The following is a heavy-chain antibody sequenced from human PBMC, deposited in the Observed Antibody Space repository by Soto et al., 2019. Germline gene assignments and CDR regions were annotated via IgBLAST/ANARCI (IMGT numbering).Heavy chain of an antibody. CDR2: IYYSGST. Sequence: PSETLSLTCTVPGGSISSSSYYWGWIRQPPGKGLGWIGSIYYSGSTYYNPSLKSRVTISVDTSKNQFSLKLSSVTAADTAVYYCARQFFGYGDYFAEFAYWGQGTLVTVSS. CDR3: ARQFFGYGDYFAEFAY. D-gene: IGHD4-17*01. J-gene: IGHJ4*02. V-gene: IGHV4-39*01. CDR1: GGSISSSSYY.